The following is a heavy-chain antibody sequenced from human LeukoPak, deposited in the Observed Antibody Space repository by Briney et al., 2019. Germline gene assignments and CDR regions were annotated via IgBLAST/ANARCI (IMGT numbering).Heavy chain of an antibody. CDR1: RFTFSSYG. V-gene: IGHV3-23*01. D-gene: IGHD3-22*01. Sequence: GGSLRLSCAASRFTFSSYGMSWVRQAPGKGLEWVSGISGSGGSTFYAASVKGRFTISRDNSKNTLYLQMNTLRAEDTALYYCARASGSGYYFYLDYWGQGTLVTVSS. CDR2: ISGSGGST. CDR3: ARASGSGYYFYLDY. J-gene: IGHJ4*02.